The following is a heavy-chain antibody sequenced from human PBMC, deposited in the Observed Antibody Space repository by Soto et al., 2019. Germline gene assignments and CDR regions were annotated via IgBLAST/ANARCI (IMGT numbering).Heavy chain of an antibody. V-gene: IGHV1-46*03. Sequence: ASVKVSCKASGYTFTSYYMHWVRQAPGQGLEWMGIINPSGGSTSYAQKFQGRVTMTRDTSTSTVYMELSSLRSEDTAVYYCARDLMITFGGVIVEDYFDYWGQGTLVTVSS. CDR1: GYTFTSYY. D-gene: IGHD3-16*02. CDR3: ARDLMITFGGVIVEDYFDY. CDR2: INPSGGST. J-gene: IGHJ4*02.